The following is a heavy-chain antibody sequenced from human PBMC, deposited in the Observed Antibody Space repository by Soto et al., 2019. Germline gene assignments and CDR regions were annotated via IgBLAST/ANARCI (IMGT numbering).Heavy chain of an antibody. Sequence: SETLSLTCTVSRGYVNTFHWSWIRQPPGKGLEWIGYIYYSGSTYYNPSLKSRVTISVDTSKNQFSLKLSSVTAADTAVYYCARARSIAARYYFDYWGQGTQVTVSS. CDR3: ARARSIAARYYFDY. CDR1: RGYVNTFH. D-gene: IGHD6-6*01. CDR2: IYYSGST. J-gene: IGHJ4*02. V-gene: IGHV4-30-4*01.